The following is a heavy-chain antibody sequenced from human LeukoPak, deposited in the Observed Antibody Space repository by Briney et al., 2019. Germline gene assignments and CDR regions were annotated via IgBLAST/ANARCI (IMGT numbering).Heavy chain of an antibody. V-gene: IGHV3-74*01. Sequence: GGSLRLSCAASGFTFSSYWMHWVRQAPGKGLVWVSRINSDGSSTCYADSVKGRFTISRDNAKNTLYLQMNSLRAEDTAVHYCARDGGRAAGPPPDYWGQGTLVTVSS. D-gene: IGHD6-13*01. CDR2: INSDGSST. CDR1: GFTFSSYW. CDR3: ARDGGRAAGPPPDY. J-gene: IGHJ4*02.